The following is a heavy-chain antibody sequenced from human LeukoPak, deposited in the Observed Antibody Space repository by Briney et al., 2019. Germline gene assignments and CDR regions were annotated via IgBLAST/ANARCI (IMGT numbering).Heavy chain of an antibody. D-gene: IGHD4-17*01. CDR3: ARDPGDYRYYYYGMDV. Sequence: GGSLRLSCAASGFTFSDDYMSWIRQAPGKGLEWVSYISSSGSTIYYADSVKGRFTISRDNAKNSLYLQMNSLRAEDTAVYYCARDPGDYRYYYYGMDVWGQGTTVTVSS. J-gene: IGHJ6*02. CDR2: ISSSGSTI. V-gene: IGHV3-11*01. CDR1: GFTFSDDY.